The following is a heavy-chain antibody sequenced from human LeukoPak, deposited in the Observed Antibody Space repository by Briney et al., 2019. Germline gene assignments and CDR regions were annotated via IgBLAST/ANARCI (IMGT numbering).Heavy chain of an antibody. CDR1: GFTFDDYT. J-gene: IGHJ4*02. Sequence: GGSLRLSCAASGFTFDDYTMHWARQAPGKGLEWVSLISWDGGSTYYADSVKGRFTISRDNSKNSLYLQMNSLRTEDTALYYCAKDVMPYGPGTYLFDYWGQGTLVTVSS. V-gene: IGHV3-43*01. CDR3: AKDVMPYGPGTYLFDY. D-gene: IGHD3-10*01. CDR2: ISWDGGST.